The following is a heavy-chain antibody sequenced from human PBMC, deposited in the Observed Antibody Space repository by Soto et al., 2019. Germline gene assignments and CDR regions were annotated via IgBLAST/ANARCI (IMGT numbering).Heavy chain of an antibody. D-gene: IGHD2-2*01. J-gene: IGHJ6*02. Sequence: SVKVSCKDTGGTFSSYAISWVRQAPGQGLEWMGGIIPIFGTANYAQKFQGRVTIPADESTSTAYMELSSLRSEDTAVYYCARDLGYCISTSCHPVRYYYYGMDVWGQGTTVTSP. CDR1: GGTFSSYA. CDR3: ARDLGYCISTSCHPVRYYYYGMDV. CDR2: IIPIFGTA. V-gene: IGHV1-69*13.